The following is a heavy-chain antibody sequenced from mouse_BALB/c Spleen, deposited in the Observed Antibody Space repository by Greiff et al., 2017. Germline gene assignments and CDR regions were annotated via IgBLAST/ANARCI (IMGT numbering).Heavy chain of an antibody. CDR1: GYSITSGYY. Sequence: EVQVVESGPGLVKPSQSLSLTCSVTGYSITSGYYWNWIRQFPGNKLEWMGYISYDGSNNYNPSLKNRISITRDTSKNQFFLKLNSVTTEDTATYYCANRRRTALYAMDYWGQGTSVTVSS. CDR3: ANRRRTALYAMDY. CDR2: ISYDGSN. J-gene: IGHJ4*01. V-gene: IGHV3-6*02. D-gene: IGHD1-2*01.